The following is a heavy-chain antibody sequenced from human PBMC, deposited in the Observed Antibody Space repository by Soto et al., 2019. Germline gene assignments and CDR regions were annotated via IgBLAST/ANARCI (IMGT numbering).Heavy chain of an antibody. CDR1: GGSISSAHW. V-gene: IGHV4-4*02. J-gene: IGHJ4*02. CDR2: IYHSGSA. D-gene: IGHD4-17*01. Sequence: SETLSLTCAVSGGSISSAHWWTWVRQAPRQPPGKGLEWIGEIYHSGSADYNPSLKSRVTISVDKSKNQFSLNLSSVTAADTALYYCARTTVTTRLTDYWGQGTLVTVSS. CDR3: ARTTVTTRLTDY.